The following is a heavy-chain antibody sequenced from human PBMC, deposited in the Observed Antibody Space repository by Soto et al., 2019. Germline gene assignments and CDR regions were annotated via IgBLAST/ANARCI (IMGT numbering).Heavy chain of an antibody. CDR2: IDGRGDGT. CDR3: AKAADFTNYAAGWFDP. D-gene: IGHD4-4*01. Sequence: GGSLRLSCAASGFPFRNYAMSWVRRAPGKELEWVSSIDGRGDGTYYADSVKGRFTISRDNSKGALYLQMNSLRADDTALYYCAKAADFTNYAAGWFDPWGQGTQVTVSS. V-gene: IGHV3-23*01. CDR1: GFPFRNYA. J-gene: IGHJ5*02.